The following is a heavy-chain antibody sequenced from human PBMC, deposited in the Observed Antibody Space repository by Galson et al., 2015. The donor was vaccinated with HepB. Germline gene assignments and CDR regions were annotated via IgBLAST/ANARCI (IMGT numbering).Heavy chain of an antibody. Sequence: QSGAEVKKPGESLKISCKGSGYRFSTYWIGWVRQLPGRGLEWMGSVYPGASDTRYSPSIQGQVTISADKSINTAYLQWSSLEASDTAMYYCARRQIYGSGFYGMDVWGQGTTVTVSS. CDR2: VYPGASDT. CDR1: GYRFSTYW. V-gene: IGHV5-51*01. CDR3: ARRQIYGSGFYGMDV. D-gene: IGHD3-22*01. J-gene: IGHJ6*02.